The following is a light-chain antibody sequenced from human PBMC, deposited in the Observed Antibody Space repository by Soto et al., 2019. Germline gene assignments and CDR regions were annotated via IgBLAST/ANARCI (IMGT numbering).Light chain of an antibody. CDR1: FSNIGSNY. CDR3: AGWDDSLRGWV. J-gene: IGLJ3*02. CDR2: TND. Sequence: QAVVTQPPSASGTPGQRVTISCSGRFSNIGSNYVYWYQQLPGTAPKLLIFTNDQRTSGVAGRFSGSKSGTSASLAISGLRSEDEADYYCAGWDDSLRGWVFGGGTKLTVL. V-gene: IGLV1-47*02.